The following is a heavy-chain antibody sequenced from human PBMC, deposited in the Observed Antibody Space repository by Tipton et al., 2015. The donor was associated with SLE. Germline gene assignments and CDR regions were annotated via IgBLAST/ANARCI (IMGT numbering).Heavy chain of an antibody. CDR1: GGSISSGGTS. J-gene: IGHJ4*02. CDR2: IYHSGTT. Sequence: TLSLTCAVSGGSISSGGTSWSWIRQPPGKGLEWIGYIYHSGTTNYSPSLNSRVTMSVDTSKNQFSLNLTSVTAADTAIYYCARASGGNSPYWGQGTLVTVSS. CDR3: ARASGGNSPY. V-gene: IGHV4-30-2*01. D-gene: IGHD4-23*01.